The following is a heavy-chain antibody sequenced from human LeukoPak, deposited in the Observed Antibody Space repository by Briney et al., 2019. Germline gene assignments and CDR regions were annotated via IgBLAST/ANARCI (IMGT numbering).Heavy chain of an antibody. J-gene: IGHJ5*02. V-gene: IGHV4-30-2*01. CDR2: IHHSGST. D-gene: IGHD2-21*02. CDR3: ARSAYCGGDCYENWFDP. Sequence: SQTLSLTCAVSGGSISSGGYSWSWIRQPPGKGLEWIGYIHHSGSTYYNPSLKSRVTISVDRSKNQFSLKLSSVTAADTAVYYCARSAYCGGDCYENWFDPWGQGTLVTVSS. CDR1: GGSISSGGYS.